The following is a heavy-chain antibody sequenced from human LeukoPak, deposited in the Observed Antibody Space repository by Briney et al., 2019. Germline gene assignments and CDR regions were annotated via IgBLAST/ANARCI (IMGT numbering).Heavy chain of an antibody. V-gene: IGHV1-2*02. CDR1: GYTFTGYY. CDR2: INPNSGGT. CDR3: ATRYSGYDYRDY. Sequence: ASVKVSCKASGYTFTGYYMHWVRPAPGQGLEWMGWINPNSGGTNYAQKFQGRVTMTRDTSISTAYMELSRLRSDDTAVYYCATRYSGYDYRDYWGQGTLVTVSS. J-gene: IGHJ4*02. D-gene: IGHD5-12*01.